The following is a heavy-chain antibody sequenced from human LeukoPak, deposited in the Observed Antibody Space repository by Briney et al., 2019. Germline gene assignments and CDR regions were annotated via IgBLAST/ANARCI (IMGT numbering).Heavy chain of an antibody. V-gene: IGHV3-48*01. CDR3: ARDGDYDFWRGYSRWFDP. CDR2: ISSSSSTI. CDR1: GFTFSSYS. J-gene: IGHJ5*02. D-gene: IGHD3-3*01. Sequence: GGSLRLSCAASGFTFSSYSMNWVRQAPGKGLEWVSYISSSSSTIYYADSVKGRFTISRDNAKNSLYLQMNSLRAEDTAVYYCARDGDYDFWRGYSRWFDPWGQGTLVTVSS.